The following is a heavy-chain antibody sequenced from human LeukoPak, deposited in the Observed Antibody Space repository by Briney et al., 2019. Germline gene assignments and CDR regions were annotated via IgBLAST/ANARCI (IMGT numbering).Heavy chain of an antibody. D-gene: IGHD3-3*01. CDR1: GGSFSGYY. Sequence: PSETLSLTCAVYGGSFSGYYWSWIRQPPGKGLEWIGEINHSGSTNYNPSLKSRVTISVDTSKNQFSLKLSSVTAADTAVYYCATYDLPDYWGQGTLVTVSS. V-gene: IGHV4-34*01. CDR3: ATYDLPDY. J-gene: IGHJ4*02. CDR2: INHSGST.